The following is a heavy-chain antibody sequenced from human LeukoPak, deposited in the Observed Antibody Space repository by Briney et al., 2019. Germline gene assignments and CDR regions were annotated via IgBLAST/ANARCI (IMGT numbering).Heavy chain of an antibody. V-gene: IGHV3-23*01. J-gene: IGHJ4*02. CDR1: GFTFSIYA. CDR3: AKDRPNYYDTSGHYYRRNGDC. CDR2: LTSSGAGT. D-gene: IGHD3-22*01. Sequence: GGALRLSCAASGFTFSIYAMRWVRQAPGKGLEWVSSLTSSGAGTYYPDSVKGRFTISRDNSENTLYLQMNSLRAEDTAVYYCAKDRPNYYDTSGHYYRRNGDCWGQGTLVTVS.